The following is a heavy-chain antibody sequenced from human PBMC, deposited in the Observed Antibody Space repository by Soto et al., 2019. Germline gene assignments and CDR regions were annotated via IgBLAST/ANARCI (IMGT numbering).Heavy chain of an antibody. CDR3: ARDRPYRSGGSCSVGWFDP. V-gene: IGHV4-31*03. J-gene: IGHJ5*02. D-gene: IGHD2-15*01. CDR2: IYYSGTT. CDR1: GGSLSSGSYY. Sequence: QVQLQESGPGLVKPSQTLSLTCTVSGGSLSSGSYYWNWIRQHPGKGLEWIGYIYYSGTTNYNPSLKSRVTISVDTSKNQFSLSLSSVTAADTALYYCARDRPYRSGGSCSVGWFDPWGQGTLVTVSS.